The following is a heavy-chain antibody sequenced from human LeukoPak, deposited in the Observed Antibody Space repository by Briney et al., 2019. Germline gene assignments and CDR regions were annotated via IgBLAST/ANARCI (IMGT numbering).Heavy chain of an antibody. D-gene: IGHD2-2*01. Sequence: PGVPLRLSCAASRLLVSNYAMSWVRQDPGKGLEWVSHNTSSGGGTYCANSVKGPYTISRDNCKNTVDLQMISLRVEDTSVYYCAKMSGDCSSTICSSFYYWGQGTLVTVSS. CDR1: RLLVSNYA. CDR3: AKMSGDCSSTICSSFYY. V-gene: IGHV3-23*01. CDR2: NTSSGGGT. J-gene: IGHJ4*02.